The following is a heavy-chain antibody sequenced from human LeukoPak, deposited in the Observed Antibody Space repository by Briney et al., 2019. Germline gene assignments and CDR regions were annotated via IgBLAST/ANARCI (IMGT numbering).Heavy chain of an antibody. CDR3: ARHFTYYYDSEGYSRDIFDI. CDR1: GGSMSGYY. V-gene: IGHV4-59*08. Sequence: SETLSLTCSVSGGSMSGYYWSWIRQSPGKGLVWIGYIFYSGSTNYNPSLKSRVTISVDMSKNQFSLELNSVTAADTALYYCARHFTYYYDSEGYSRDIFDIWGQGTVVTVSS. CDR2: IFYSGST. J-gene: IGHJ3*02. D-gene: IGHD3-22*01.